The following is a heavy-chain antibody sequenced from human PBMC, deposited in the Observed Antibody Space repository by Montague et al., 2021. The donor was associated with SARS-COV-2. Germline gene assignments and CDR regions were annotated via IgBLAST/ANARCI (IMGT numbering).Heavy chain of an antibody. J-gene: IGHJ4*02. Sequence: SETLSLTCTVSAGSINSHYWSWIRQTPGKELEWIAYVYFSGTASYNPSLNSRVTISVDTSRNQFFLQLTSVTAADTAVYYCARRPSSVWSFDYWGQGTQVAVSS. CDR1: AGSINSHY. CDR2: VYFSGTA. D-gene: IGHD6-19*01. CDR3: ARRPSSVWSFDY. V-gene: IGHV4-59*08.